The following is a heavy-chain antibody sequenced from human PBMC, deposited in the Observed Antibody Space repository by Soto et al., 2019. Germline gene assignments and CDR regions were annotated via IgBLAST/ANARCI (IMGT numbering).Heavy chain of an antibody. CDR1: GFTFSSYS. CDR3: ARYHYDFWSCYYKPEYYFDY. J-gene: IGHJ4*02. D-gene: IGHD3-3*01. CDR2: ISSSSSYI. Sequence: GGSLRLSCAASGFTFSSYSMHWVRQAPGPGLEWVSSISSSSSYIYYADSVKGRFTISRDNAKNSLYLQMNSLRAEDTAVYYCARYHYDFWSCYYKPEYYFDYWGQGSLVTAYS. V-gene: IGHV3-21*03.